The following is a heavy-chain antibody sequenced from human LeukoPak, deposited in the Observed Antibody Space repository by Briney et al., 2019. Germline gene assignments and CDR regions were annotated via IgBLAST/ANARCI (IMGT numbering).Heavy chain of an antibody. CDR1: GVSISSYF. Sequence: SETLSLTFTVSGVSISSYFWSWIRQPPGKGLEWIAYIYYSGGTNYNPSLKSRVTISVDTSKNQFSLKLGSVTAADTAVYYCARAPRLYYDKADYFDYWGQGTLVTVSS. J-gene: IGHJ4*02. V-gene: IGHV4-59*01. D-gene: IGHD3-22*01. CDR3: ARAPRLYYDKADYFDY. CDR2: IYYSGGT.